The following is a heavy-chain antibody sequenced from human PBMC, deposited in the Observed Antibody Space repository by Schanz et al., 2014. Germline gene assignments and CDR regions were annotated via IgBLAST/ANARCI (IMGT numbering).Heavy chain of an antibody. CDR3: ARDRLECGAECYSVEVFEI. CDR1: GYSFISHA. J-gene: IGHJ4*02. Sequence: QEQLVQSGAEVRKPGASVKVSCKASGYSFISHAIHWVRQAPGQRLEWMGWINAANGNTRYSQKFQGRVTITRDTSASTAYMELSSLRSEDTAVYYCARDRLECGAECYSVEVFEIWGQGTLVIVSS. V-gene: IGHV1-3*01. CDR2: INAANGNT. D-gene: IGHD2-21*01.